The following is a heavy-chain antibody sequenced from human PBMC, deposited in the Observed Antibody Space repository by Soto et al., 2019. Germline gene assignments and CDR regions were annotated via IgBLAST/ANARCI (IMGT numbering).Heavy chain of an antibody. Sequence: AKATCKAPGYAYTSYASNWPRQYTEQGLEWMGWMNPNSGNTGYAQKFQGRVTMTRNTSISTAYMELSSLRSEDTAVYYCARGGGGITMVRGVPPGDPWGQGTLVTISS. CDR3: ARGGGGITMVRGVPPGDP. CDR2: MNPNSGNT. D-gene: IGHD3-10*01. V-gene: IGHV1-8*01. CDR1: GYAYTSYA. J-gene: IGHJ5*02.